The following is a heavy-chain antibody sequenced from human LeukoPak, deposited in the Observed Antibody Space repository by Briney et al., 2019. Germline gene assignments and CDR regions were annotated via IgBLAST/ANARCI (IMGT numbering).Heavy chain of an antibody. CDR2: IIPIFGTA. Sequence: SVNVSCKASGGTFSSYAISWVRQAPGQGLEWMGGIIPIFGTANYAQKFQGRVTITADESTSTAYMELSSLRSEDTAVYYCARGGYYYDSSGYYSLDYWGQGTLVTVSS. D-gene: IGHD3-22*01. J-gene: IGHJ4*02. V-gene: IGHV1-69*01. CDR1: GGTFSSYA. CDR3: ARGGYYYDSSGYYSLDY.